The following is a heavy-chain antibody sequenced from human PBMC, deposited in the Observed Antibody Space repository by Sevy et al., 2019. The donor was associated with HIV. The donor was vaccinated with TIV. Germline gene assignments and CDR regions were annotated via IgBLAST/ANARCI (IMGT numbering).Heavy chain of an antibody. CDR1: GYTFVDYY. CDR2: VHPKNGGT. J-gene: IGHJ4*02. D-gene: IGHD4-17*01. Sequence: ASVKVSCKAFGYTFVDYYIYWVRQAPGQGLECLGRVHPKNGGTKYARKFQERVTMTSDPSINTAFMQLTSLRPDDTAVDFGARLSVAYGDYPSDYWGQGTLVTVSS. V-gene: IGHV1-2*06. CDR3: ARLSVAYGDYPSDY.